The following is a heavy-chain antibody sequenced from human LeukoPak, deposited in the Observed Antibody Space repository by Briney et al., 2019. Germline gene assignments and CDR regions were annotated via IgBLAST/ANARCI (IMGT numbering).Heavy chain of an antibody. CDR3: ATPTYYDFLRGYYLTGPNYYFDS. V-gene: IGHV3-23*01. D-gene: IGHD3-3*01. CDR1: GFTFSSYA. J-gene: IGHJ4*02. Sequence: GGSLRLSCAASGFTFSSYAMSWVRQAPGKGLEWVSAISGSGGSTYYADSVKGRFTISRDNSKNTLYLQMNSLIAEDTAVYYCATPTYYDFLRGYYLTGPNYYFDSWGQGTLVTVSS. CDR2: ISGSGGST.